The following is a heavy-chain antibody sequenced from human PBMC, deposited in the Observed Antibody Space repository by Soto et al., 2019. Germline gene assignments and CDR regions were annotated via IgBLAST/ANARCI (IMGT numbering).Heavy chain of an antibody. CDR3: ARGRYYDSSGYYLNYYYYGMDV. V-gene: IGHV1-2*04. Sequence: GASVKVSCKASGYTFTGYYMHWVRQAPGQGLEWKGWINPNSGGTNYAQKFQGWVTMTRDTSISTAYMELSRLRSDDTAVYYCARGRYYDSSGYYLNYYYYGMDVWGQGTTVTVSS. CDR2: INPNSGGT. J-gene: IGHJ6*02. D-gene: IGHD3-22*01. CDR1: GYTFTGYY.